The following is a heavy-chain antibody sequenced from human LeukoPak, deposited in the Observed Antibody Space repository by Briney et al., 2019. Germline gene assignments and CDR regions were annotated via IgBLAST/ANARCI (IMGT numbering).Heavy chain of an antibody. CDR3: AKGEVIVVVVAATPDYFDY. Sequence: GGPLRLSCAASGFTFSSYAMSWVRQAPVKGLEWVSAISGSGGSTYYADSVKGRFTISRDNSKNTLYLQMNSLRAEDTAVYYCAKGEVIVVVVAATPDYFDYWGQGTLVTVSS. CDR2: ISGSGGST. CDR1: GFTFSSYA. D-gene: IGHD2-15*01. J-gene: IGHJ4*02. V-gene: IGHV3-23*01.